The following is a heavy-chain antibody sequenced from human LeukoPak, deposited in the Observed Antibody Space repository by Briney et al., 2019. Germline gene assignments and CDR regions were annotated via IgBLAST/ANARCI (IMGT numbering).Heavy chain of an antibody. V-gene: IGHV4-34*01. J-gene: IGHJ4*02. Sequence: SETLSLTCAVYGGSFSGYYWSWIRQPPGKGLEWIGEINHSGSTNYNPSLKSRVTISVDTSKNQFSLKLSYVTAADTAVYYCARLYSYGPFDYWGQGTLVTVSS. CDR2: INHSGST. CDR3: ARLYSYGPFDY. CDR1: GGSFSGYY. D-gene: IGHD5-18*01.